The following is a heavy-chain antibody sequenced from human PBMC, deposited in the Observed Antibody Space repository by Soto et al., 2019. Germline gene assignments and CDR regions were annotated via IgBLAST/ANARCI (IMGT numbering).Heavy chain of an antibody. CDR2: IYHSGST. CDR3: ARAEGGIFDY. J-gene: IGHJ4*02. Sequence: QLQLQESGSGLVKPSQTLSLTCAVSGGSISSGGYSWSWIRQPPGKGLEWIGYIYHSGSTYYNPSRKGRCTISVDTSTNQFSLKLSSVTAADTALYYCARAEGGIFDYWGQGTLVTVSS. V-gene: IGHV4-30-2*01. CDR1: GGSISSGGYS.